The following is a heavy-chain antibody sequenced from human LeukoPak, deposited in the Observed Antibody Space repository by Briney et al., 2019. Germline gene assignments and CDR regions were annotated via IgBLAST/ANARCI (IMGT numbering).Heavy chain of an antibody. D-gene: IGHD6-13*01. CDR2: IANDGRDK. J-gene: IGHJ4*02. CDR3: AKDSKITSADYYFDY. V-gene: IGHV3-30*04. Sequence: TGGSLRLSCAASGFSFRSYAMHWVRQAPGKGLEWVTVIANDGRDKKYADSVRGPFTISRDNSKNTVYLQMDSLRVEDMAVYYCAKDSKITSADYYFDYWGLGTLVTVSS. CDR1: GFSFRSYA.